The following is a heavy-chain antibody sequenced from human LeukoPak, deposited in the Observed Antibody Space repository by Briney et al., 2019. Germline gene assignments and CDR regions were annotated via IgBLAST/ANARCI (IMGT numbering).Heavy chain of an antibody. D-gene: IGHD2-21*02. V-gene: IGHV4-34*01. J-gene: IGHJ5*02. CDR1: GGSFSGYY. CDR3: AADCSRVLYNWFDP. CDR2: INHSGST. Sequence: SETLSLTCAVYGGSFSGYYWSWIRQPPGKGLEWIGEINHSGSTNYNPSLKSRVTISVDTSKNQFSLKLSSVTAADTAVYYCAADCSRVLYNWFDPWGQGTLVTVSS.